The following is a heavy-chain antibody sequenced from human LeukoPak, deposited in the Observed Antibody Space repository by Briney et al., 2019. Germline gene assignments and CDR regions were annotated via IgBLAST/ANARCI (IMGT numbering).Heavy chain of an antibody. Sequence: GESLKISCKGSGYSFISYWIGWVRQMPGKGLEWMGIIYPGDSDTRYSPSFQGQVTISADKSISTAYLQWSSLKASDTAMYYCARHPTRGDEYGDSLDYWGQGTLVTVSS. CDR3: ARHPTRGDEYGDSLDY. CDR1: GYSFISYW. D-gene: IGHD4-17*01. V-gene: IGHV5-51*01. CDR2: IYPGDSDT. J-gene: IGHJ4*02.